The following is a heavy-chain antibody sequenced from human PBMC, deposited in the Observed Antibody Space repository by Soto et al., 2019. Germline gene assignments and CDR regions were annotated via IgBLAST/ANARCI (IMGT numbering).Heavy chain of an antibody. CDR2: ISAYNGNT. J-gene: IGHJ4*02. Sequence: GASVKVSCKASGGTFSSYAISWVRQAPGQGLEWMGWISAYNGNTNYAQKLQGRVTMTTDTFTSTAYMELRSLRSDDTAVYYCARNYVDIVATIQDYWGQGTLVTVSS. D-gene: IGHD5-12*01. CDR1: GGTFSSYA. CDR3: ARNYVDIVATIQDY. V-gene: IGHV1-18*01.